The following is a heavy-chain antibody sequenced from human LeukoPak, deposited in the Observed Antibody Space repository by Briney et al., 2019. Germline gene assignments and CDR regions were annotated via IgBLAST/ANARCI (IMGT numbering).Heavy chain of an antibody. CDR1: GGSISSYY. D-gene: IGHD5-18*01. CDR3: ARARVDTAMVEY. J-gene: IGHJ4*02. CDR2: IYYNGST. Sequence: PSETLSLTCTVSGGSISSYYWSWIRQPPGKGLEYIGFIYYNGSTNYNPSLKSRITISADTSKNQFSLKLSSVAAADTAVYYCARARVDTAMVEYWGQGTLVTVSS. V-gene: IGHV4-59*08.